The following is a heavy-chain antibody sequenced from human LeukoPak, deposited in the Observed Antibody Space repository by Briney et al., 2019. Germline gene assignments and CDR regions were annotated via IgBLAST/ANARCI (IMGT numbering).Heavy chain of an antibody. V-gene: IGHV4-30-2*01. CDR3: ARGGASPGRNAFDI. J-gene: IGHJ3*02. CDR2: IYHSGST. CDR1: DGSFSSGGYY. D-gene: IGHD1-26*01. Sequence: SETLSLTCAVYDGSFSSGGYYWSWIRQPPGKGLEWIGYIYHSGSTYYNPSLKSRVTISVDRSKNQFSLQLNSVTPEDTAVYYCARGGASPGRNAFDIWGQGTKVTVSS.